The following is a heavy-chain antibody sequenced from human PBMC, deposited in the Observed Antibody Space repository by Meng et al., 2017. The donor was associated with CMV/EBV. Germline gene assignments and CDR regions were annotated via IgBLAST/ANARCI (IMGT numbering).Heavy chain of an antibody. J-gene: IGHJ4*02. CDR2: IYYSGST. CDR3: ARAQYSSSCDY. V-gene: IGHV4-30-4*08. CDR1: GGSISSGDYY. Sequence: QAEVQEAGPGLVKPSQTLFLTCTVSGGSISSGDYYWSWICQPPGKGLEWIGYIYYSGSTYYNPSLKSRVTISVDTSKNQFSLKLSSVTAADTAVYYCARAQYSSSCDYWGQGTLVTVSS. D-gene: IGHD6-13*01.